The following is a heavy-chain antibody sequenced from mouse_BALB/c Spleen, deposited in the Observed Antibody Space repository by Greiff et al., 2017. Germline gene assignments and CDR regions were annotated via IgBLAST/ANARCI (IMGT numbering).Heavy chain of an antibody. Sequence: QVQLKQSGAELVRPGVSVKISCKGSGYTFTDYAMHWVKQSHAKSLEWIGVISTYYGDASYNQKFKGKATMTVDKSSSTAYMELARLTSEDSAIYYCARDYDGAMDYWGQGTSVTVSS. CDR2: ISTYYGDA. V-gene: IGHV1S137*01. CDR1: GYTFTDYA. D-gene: IGHD2-4*01. J-gene: IGHJ4*01. CDR3: ARDYDGAMDY.